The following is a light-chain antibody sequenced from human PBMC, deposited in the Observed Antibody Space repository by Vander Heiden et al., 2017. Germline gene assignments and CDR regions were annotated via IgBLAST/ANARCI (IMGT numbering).Light chain of an antibody. J-gene: IGLJ3*02. Sequence: SYVLTQPPSVSVAPVQTARITCWGNNIGSKSVHWYPQKPGQSPLLVVYDDSDRPSGIPERFSGSNSGNTATLTISRVEAGDEADYYCQVWDSSSDHWVFGGGTKLTVL. CDR1: NIGSKS. CDR3: QVWDSSSDHWV. CDR2: DDS. V-gene: IGLV3-21*02.